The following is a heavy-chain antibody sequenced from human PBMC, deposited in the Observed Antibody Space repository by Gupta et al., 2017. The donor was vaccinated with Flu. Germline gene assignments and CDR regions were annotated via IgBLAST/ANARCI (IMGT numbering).Heavy chain of an antibody. V-gene: IGHV3-11*01. CDR1: GFTVSDYF. CDR3: ARDRRDLDKGYYYYYMDV. CDR2: ITSSGRDV. Sequence: QVQLVQSGGDLVNPGGSLGVSCVASGFTVSDYFMSWIRQAPGKGLEWVAYITSSGRDVYYADSVKGRFTVTRYNAKNSVFLHMHRRRDDDTAIYYCARDRRDLDKGYYYYYMDVWGKGATVTVSS. J-gene: IGHJ6*03. D-gene: IGHD3-9*01.